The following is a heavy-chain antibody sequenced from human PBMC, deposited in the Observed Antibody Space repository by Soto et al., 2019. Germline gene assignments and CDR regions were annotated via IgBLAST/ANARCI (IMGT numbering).Heavy chain of an antibody. CDR3: ARTSMQSRGYSYGHGGMDV. D-gene: IGHD5-18*01. Sequence: GESLKISCKGSGYSFTIYWISWVRQMPGKGLDWMGRIDPSDSYTNYSPSFQGHVTISADKSISTAYLQWSSLKASDTAMYYCARTSMQSRGYSYGHGGMDVWGQGTTVTVSS. J-gene: IGHJ6*02. V-gene: IGHV5-10-1*01. CDR2: IDPSDSYT. CDR1: GYSFTIYW.